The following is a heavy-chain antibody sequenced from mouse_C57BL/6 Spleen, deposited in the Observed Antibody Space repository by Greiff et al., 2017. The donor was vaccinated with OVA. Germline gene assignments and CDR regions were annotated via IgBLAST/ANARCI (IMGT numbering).Heavy chain of an antibody. Sequence: EVHLVESGEGLVKPGGSLKLSCAASGFTFSSYAMSWVRQTPEKRLEWVAYISSGGDYIYYADTVKGRFTISRDNARNTLYLQMRSLKSEDTAMYYCTRDYGSSYWYFDVWGTGTTVTVSS. J-gene: IGHJ1*03. CDR1: GFTFSSYA. CDR2: ISSGGDYI. V-gene: IGHV5-9-1*02. CDR3: TRDYGSSYWYFDV. D-gene: IGHD1-1*01.